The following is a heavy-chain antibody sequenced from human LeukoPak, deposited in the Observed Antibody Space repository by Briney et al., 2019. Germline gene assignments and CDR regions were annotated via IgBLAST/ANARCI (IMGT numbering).Heavy chain of an antibody. J-gene: IGHJ4*02. CDR2: IIPIFGTA. V-gene: IGHV1-69*01. D-gene: IGHD6-13*01. CDR1: GGTFSSYA. CDR3: ARDPQQLDDPYFDY. Sequence: SVKVSCKASGGTFSSYAISWVRQAPGQGLAWMGGIIPIFGTANYAQKFQGRVTITADESTSTAYMELSSLRSEDTAVYYCARDPQQLDDPYFDYWGQGTLVTVSS.